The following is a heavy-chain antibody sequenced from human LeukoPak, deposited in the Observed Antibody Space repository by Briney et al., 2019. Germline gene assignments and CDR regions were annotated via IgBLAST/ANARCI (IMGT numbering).Heavy chain of an antibody. V-gene: IGHV3-49*04. CDR2: IRSKTDGGTT. J-gene: IGHJ4*02. Sequence: SGGSLRLSCTASGFTFGDYAMSWVRQAPGKGLEWVGFIRSKTDGGTTDYAAPVKGRFTISRDDSKNTLYLHMNSLKIEDAAVYYCTRDLAFWGQGTLVIVSS. CDR1: GFTFGDYA. CDR3: TRDLAF.